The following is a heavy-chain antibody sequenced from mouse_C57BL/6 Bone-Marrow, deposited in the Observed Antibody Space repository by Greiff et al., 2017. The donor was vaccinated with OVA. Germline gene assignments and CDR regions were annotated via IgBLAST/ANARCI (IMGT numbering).Heavy chain of an antibody. CDR1: GYTFSSYP. D-gene: IGHD2-5*01. V-gene: IGHV5-4*03. J-gene: IGHJ3*01. CDR3: ARSAPPYYSNCPFAY. Sequence: EVMLVESGGGLVKPGGSLKLSCAASGYTFSSYPMSWVRQTPEKRLEWVATISDGGSYTYYPDNVKGRFPISRDNAKNNLYLQMSHLKSEDTAMYYCARSAPPYYSNCPFAYWGQGTLVTVSA. CDR2: ISDGGSYT.